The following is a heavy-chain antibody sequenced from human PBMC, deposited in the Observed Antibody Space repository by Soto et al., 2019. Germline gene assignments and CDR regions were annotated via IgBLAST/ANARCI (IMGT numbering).Heavy chain of an antibody. V-gene: IGHV4-59*01. CDR1: GGSISSYY. D-gene: IGHD3-3*01. Sequence: SSETLSLTCTVSGGSISSYYWSWIRQPPGKGLEWIGYIYYSGSTNYNPSLKSRVTISVDTSKNQFSPKLSSVTAADTAVYYCARGLTSYYDSWSGYPNWFDPWGQGTLVTVSS. CDR2: IYYSGST. J-gene: IGHJ5*02. CDR3: ARGLTSYYDSWSGYPNWFDP.